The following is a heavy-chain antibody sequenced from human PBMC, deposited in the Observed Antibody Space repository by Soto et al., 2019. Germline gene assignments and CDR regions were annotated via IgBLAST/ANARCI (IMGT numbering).Heavy chain of an antibody. CDR3: AREPSWAAIPTRGAFYI. CDR1: GFTFSSYA. Sequence: QVQLVESGGGVVQPGRSLRLSCAASGFTFSSYAMHWVRQAPGKGLEWVAVISYEGSNKYYADSVKGRFTISRDNSKNTLYLHRNSLRAEDTAVYDCAREPSWAAIPTRGAFYIWGQGTMVTVSS. CDR2: ISYEGSNK. V-gene: IGHV3-30-3*01. D-gene: IGHD6-13*01. J-gene: IGHJ3*02.